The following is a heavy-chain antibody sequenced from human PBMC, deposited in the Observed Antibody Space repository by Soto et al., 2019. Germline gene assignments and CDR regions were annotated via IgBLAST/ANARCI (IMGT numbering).Heavy chain of an antibody. CDR3: ARHHSAGTLDAFDI. CDR1: GGSISSSSYY. J-gene: IGHJ3*02. D-gene: IGHD1-1*01. CDR2: IYYSGST. Sequence: QLQLQESGPGLVKPSETLSLTCTVSGGSISSSSYYWGWIRQPPGKGLEWIGSIYYSGSTYYNPSLKSRVTISVDTSKNQFSLKLSSVTAADTAVYYCARHHSAGTLDAFDIWGQGTMVTVSS. V-gene: IGHV4-39*01.